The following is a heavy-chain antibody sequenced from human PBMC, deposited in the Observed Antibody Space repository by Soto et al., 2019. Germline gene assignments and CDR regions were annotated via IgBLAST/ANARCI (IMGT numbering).Heavy chain of an antibody. V-gene: IGHV1-2*02. CDR1: GYTFTGYY. D-gene: IGHD3-3*01. CDR2: INPNSGGT. J-gene: IGHJ6*02. Sequence: ASVKVSFKASGYTFTGYYMHWVRQAPGQGLEWMGWINPNSGGTNYAQKFQGRVTMTRDTSISTAYMELSRLRSDDTAVYYCARDSITIFGVVITNYYYYYGMDVWGQGTTVTVSS. CDR3: ARDSITIFGVVITNYYYYYGMDV.